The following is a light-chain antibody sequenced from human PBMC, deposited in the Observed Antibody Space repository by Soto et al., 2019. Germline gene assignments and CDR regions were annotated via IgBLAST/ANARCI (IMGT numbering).Light chain of an antibody. CDR3: SSYAGSGTPL. CDR2: DVS. CDR1: SSDVGGYIY. J-gene: IGLJ2*01. Sequence: QSALTQPASVSGSPGQSITISCTGSSSDVGGYIYVSWYQQHPGKAPKLMIYDVSKRPSGVSNRFSGSKSGNTASLTISGLQAEDEADYYCSSYAGSGTPLFGGGTKLTVL. V-gene: IGLV2-14*01.